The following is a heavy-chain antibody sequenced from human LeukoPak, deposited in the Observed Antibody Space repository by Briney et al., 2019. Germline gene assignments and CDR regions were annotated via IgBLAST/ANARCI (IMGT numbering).Heavy chain of an antibody. D-gene: IGHD3-3*01. V-gene: IGHV3-9*03. Sequence: GGSLRLSCAASGFTFDDYAMHWVRQAPGKGLEWVSGISWNSGSIGYADSVKGRFTISRDNAKNSLYLQMNSLRAEDMASYYCAKGIRFLEWSHAFDIWGQGTMVTVSS. CDR2: ISWNSGSI. J-gene: IGHJ3*02. CDR3: AKGIRFLEWSHAFDI. CDR1: GFTFDDYA.